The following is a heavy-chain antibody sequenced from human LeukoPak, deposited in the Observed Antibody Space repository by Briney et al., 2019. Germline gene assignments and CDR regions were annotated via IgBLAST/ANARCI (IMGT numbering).Heavy chain of an antibody. Sequence: PSETLSLTCAVYGGSFSGYYWSWIRQPPGKGLEWIGEINHSGSTNYNPSLKSRVTISVDTSKNQFSLKLSSVTAADTAVYYCAGHRRYSSGWYRGGVWFDPWGQGTLVTVSS. CDR3: AGHRRYSSGWYRGGVWFDP. CDR2: INHSGST. CDR1: GGSFSGYY. V-gene: IGHV4-34*01. J-gene: IGHJ5*02. D-gene: IGHD6-19*01.